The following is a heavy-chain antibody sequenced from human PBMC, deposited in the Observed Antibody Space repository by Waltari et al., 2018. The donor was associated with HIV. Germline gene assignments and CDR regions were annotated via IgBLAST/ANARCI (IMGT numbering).Heavy chain of an antibody. CDR1: GYSFIAYY. D-gene: IGHD3-16*01. CDR3: ARGFFQNDLRGLFDL. Sequence: QVQLVQSGAEVKMPGASVRVSCKASGYSFIAYYVHWVRQAPGQGLQWMGRISPKGGVKNYPQKCQGRVSMTRDTSISTAYREVTTLRSDDTAVYYCARGFFQNDLRGLFDLWGRGTLVTVSS. V-gene: IGHV1-2*06. J-gene: IGHJ2*01. CDR2: ISPKGGVK.